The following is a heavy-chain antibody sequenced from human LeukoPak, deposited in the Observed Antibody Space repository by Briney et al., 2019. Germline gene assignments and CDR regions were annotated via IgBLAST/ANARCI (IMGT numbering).Heavy chain of an antibody. CDR3: ARDDLPYPAMEEGFDY. Sequence: QPGGSLRLSCAASGFTFSSYAMHWVRDAPGKGREWGAVISYDGSNKYYADSVKGRFTISRDNSKSTLYLQMNSLRAEYTAVYYCARDDLPYPAMEEGFDYWGQGPLVPVSS. D-gene: IGHD5-18*01. V-gene: IGHV3-30*04. CDR2: ISYDGSNK. CDR1: GFTFSSYA. J-gene: IGHJ4*02.